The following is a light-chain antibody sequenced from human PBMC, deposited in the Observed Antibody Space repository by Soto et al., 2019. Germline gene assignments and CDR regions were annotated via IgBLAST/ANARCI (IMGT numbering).Light chain of an antibody. CDR3: QQSVSSAG. V-gene: IGKV1-39*01. Sequence: DLQMTQSPSSLSASVGDRVTITCRTSQTISRYLNWYQQKPGKAPKLLIYAASSLQSGVPSRFSGSGSETDFTLTISSLQPEDFATYYCQQSVSSAGFGQGTKVDIK. J-gene: IGKJ1*01. CDR1: QTISRY. CDR2: AAS.